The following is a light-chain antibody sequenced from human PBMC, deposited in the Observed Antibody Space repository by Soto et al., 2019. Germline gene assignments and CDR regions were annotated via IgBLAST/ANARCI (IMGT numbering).Light chain of an antibody. CDR1: RSGSSW. V-gene: IGKV1-5*01. Sequence: DIQMTQSPSTLSSSVGDRVTITCRASRSGSSWLAWYQHKPGKAPKLLIYDASSLESGVPSRFSGSGSGTEFTLTISSLQPDDFAAYYCQQYNSYSGTFGQGTKVDIK. J-gene: IGKJ1*01. CDR2: DAS. CDR3: QQYNSYSGT.